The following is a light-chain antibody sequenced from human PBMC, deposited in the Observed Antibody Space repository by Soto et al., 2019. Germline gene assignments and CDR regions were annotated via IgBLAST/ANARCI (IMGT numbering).Light chain of an antibody. CDR1: TSDVGGYNY. CDR2: EVS. CDR3: LSKTSTISYV. Sequence: QSALTQPASVSGSPGQSIAISCTGTTSDVGGYNYVSWYQQHPGKVPKLLIHEVSNRPSGVSKRFSGYKSGNTASLTISGLQAEGEADYYCLSKTSTISYVFGTGTKVTVL. V-gene: IGLV2-14*01. J-gene: IGLJ1*01.